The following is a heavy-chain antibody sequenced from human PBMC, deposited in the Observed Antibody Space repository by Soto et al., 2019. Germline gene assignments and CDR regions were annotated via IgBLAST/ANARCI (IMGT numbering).Heavy chain of an antibody. J-gene: IGHJ4*02. Sequence: LSLTCTVSGGSVSSGSYYWSWIRQPPGKGLEWIGYIYYSGSTNYNPSLKSRVTISVDTSKNQFSLKLSSVTAADTAVYYCARAGGDYYDSSGYYGYWGQGTLVTAPQ. CDR3: ARAGGDYYDSSGYYGY. CDR2: IYYSGST. CDR1: GGSVSSGSYY. D-gene: IGHD3-22*01. V-gene: IGHV4-61*01.